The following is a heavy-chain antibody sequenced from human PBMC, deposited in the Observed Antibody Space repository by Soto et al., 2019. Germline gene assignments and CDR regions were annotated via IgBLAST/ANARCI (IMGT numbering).Heavy chain of an antibody. V-gene: IGHV1-18*01. CDR3: ARSTMVRGVRTWFDP. D-gene: IGHD3-10*01. J-gene: IGHJ5*02. CDR2: ISAYNGNT. Sequence: QVQLVQSGAEVKKPGASVKVSCKASGYTFTSYGISWVRQAPGQGREWMGWISAYNGNTNYAQKLQGRVTMTTDTSTSTAYMELRSLRSDDTAVYYCARSTMVRGVRTWFDPWGQGTLVTVSS. CDR1: GYTFTSYG.